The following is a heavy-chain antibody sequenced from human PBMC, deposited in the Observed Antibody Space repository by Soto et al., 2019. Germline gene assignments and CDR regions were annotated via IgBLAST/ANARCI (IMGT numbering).Heavy chain of an antibody. J-gene: IGHJ6*02. CDR3: ARSRRGAYSSGWYSPSGYYNYGIDV. V-gene: IGHV5-51*01. D-gene: IGHD6-19*01. CDR2: IYPGDSDT. Sequence: GESLKISCKGSGYSFTTYWIGWVRQMPGKGLKWMRIIYPGDSDTKYSPSLQGQVTISADTSISTAYLQWTSLKASDTAMYYCARSRRGAYSSGWYSPSGYYNYGIDVWGQGTKVTVS. CDR1: GYSFTTYW.